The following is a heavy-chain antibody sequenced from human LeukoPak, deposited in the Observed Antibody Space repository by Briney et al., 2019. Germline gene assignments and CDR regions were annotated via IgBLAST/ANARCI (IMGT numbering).Heavy chain of an antibody. J-gene: IGHJ5*02. D-gene: IGHD1-26*01. CDR2: IIPIFGTA. CDR3: ARGIVGATHWFDP. V-gene: IGHV1-69*01. CDR1: GGTFSSYA. Sequence: SVKVSCKASGGTFSSYAISWVRQAPGQGLEWMGGIIPIFGTANYAQKFQGRVTITADESTSTAYMELSSLRSEGTAVYYCARGIVGATHWFDPWGQGTLVTVSS.